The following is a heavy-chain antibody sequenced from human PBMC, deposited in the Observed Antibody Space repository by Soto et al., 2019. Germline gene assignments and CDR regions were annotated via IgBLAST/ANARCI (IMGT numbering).Heavy chain of an antibody. V-gene: IGHV1-24*01. CDR3: ASSFMITFGGVIVYGYFDL. J-gene: IGHJ2*01. CDR1: GYTLTELS. Sequence: QVQLVQSGAEVKKPGASVKVSCKVSGYTLTELSMHWVRQAPGKGLEWMGGFDPEDGETIYAQKFQGRVTMTEDTXXDXAXXELSSLRSEDTAMYYCASSFMITFGGVIVYGYFDLWGRGTLVTVSS. CDR2: FDPEDGET. D-gene: IGHD3-16*02.